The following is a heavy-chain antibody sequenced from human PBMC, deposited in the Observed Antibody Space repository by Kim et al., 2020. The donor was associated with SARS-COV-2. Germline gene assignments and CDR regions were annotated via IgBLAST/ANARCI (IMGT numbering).Heavy chain of an antibody. D-gene: IGHD2-21*02. J-gene: IGHJ4*02. V-gene: IGHV5-51*01. CDR3: ARPATASDYFDY. Sequence: SPSVEGQVTFSADKSIITAYLQWSSLKASDTAIYYCARPATASDYFDYWGQGTLVTVSS.